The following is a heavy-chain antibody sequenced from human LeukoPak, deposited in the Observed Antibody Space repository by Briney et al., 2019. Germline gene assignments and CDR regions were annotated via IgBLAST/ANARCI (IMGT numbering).Heavy chain of an antibody. CDR1: GYTFTSYG. D-gene: IGHD3-22*01. CDR2: ISAYSGKT. V-gene: IGHV1-18*01. J-gene: IGHJ4*02. CDR3: ARRLDYYDISGYHTLDY. Sequence: ASVRVSCTASGYTFTSYGITWVRQAPGQGLEWMGWISAYSGKTNYAQKLQGRVTMTTDTSTSTAYMELRSLRSDDTAVYYCARRLDYYDISGYHTLDYWGQGTLVTVSS.